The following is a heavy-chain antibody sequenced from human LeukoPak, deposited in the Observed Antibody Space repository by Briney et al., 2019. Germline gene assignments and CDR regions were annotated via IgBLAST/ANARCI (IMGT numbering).Heavy chain of an antibody. J-gene: IGHJ4*02. CDR3: ARDREQLAAFDY. Sequence: PGGSLRLSCATSGFSFSSYWMHWVRHAPGKGLVWVTRINTDGSSTSYADSVKGRFTISRDNAKNTLYLQMSSLRAEDTAVYYCARDREQLAAFDYWGQGTLVTVSS. V-gene: IGHV3-74*01. CDR1: GFSFSSYW. D-gene: IGHD6-6*01. CDR2: INTDGSST.